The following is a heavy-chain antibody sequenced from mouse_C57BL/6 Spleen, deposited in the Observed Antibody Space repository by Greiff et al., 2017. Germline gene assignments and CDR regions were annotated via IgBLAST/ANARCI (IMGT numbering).Heavy chain of an antibody. Sequence: QVQLQQPGAELVRPGTSVKLSCKASGYTFTSYWMHWVKQRPGQGLEWIGVIDPSDSYTNYNQKFKGKATLTVDTSSSTAYMQLRSLTSEDSAVYYCARGYYYGSSVGYWGQGTTLTVSS. CDR2: IDPSDSYT. V-gene: IGHV1-59*01. CDR1: GYTFTSYW. CDR3: ARGYYYGSSVGY. J-gene: IGHJ2*01. D-gene: IGHD1-1*01.